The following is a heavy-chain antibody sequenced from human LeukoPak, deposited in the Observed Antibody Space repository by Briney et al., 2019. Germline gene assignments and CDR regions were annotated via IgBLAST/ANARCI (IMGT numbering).Heavy chain of an antibody. D-gene: IGHD3-22*01. V-gene: IGHV3-23*01. Sequence: PGGSLRLSCAASGSTFSSYAMSWVRQAPAKGLEWVSAISGSGGRTYYADSVKGRFTISRDNSKNTLYLQINSLRAEDTAVYYCAKDRGYDSSGLDYWGQGTLVTVSS. J-gene: IGHJ4*02. CDR3: AKDRGYDSSGLDY. CDR1: GSTFSSYA. CDR2: ISGSGGRT.